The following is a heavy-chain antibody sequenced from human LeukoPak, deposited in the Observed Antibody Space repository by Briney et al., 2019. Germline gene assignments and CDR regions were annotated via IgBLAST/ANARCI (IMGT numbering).Heavy chain of an antibody. CDR2: IYYSGST. Sequence: SETLSLTCTVSGGSISSSSYYWGWIRQPPGKGLEWFGSIYYSGSTYYNPSLKSRVTISVDTSKNQFSLRLSSVTAADTAVYYCARGGGYASPIGYWGQGALVTVSS. CDR3: ARGGGYASPIGY. D-gene: IGHD5-12*01. V-gene: IGHV4-39*01. J-gene: IGHJ4*02. CDR1: GGSISSSSYY.